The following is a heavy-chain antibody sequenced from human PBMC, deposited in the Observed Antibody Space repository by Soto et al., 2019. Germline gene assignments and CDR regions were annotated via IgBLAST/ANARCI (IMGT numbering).Heavy chain of an antibody. D-gene: IGHD2-2*01. J-gene: IGHJ3*02. V-gene: IGHV4-59*01. CDR3: ARINCSSTSCRRGDAFDI. Sequence: SETLSLTCTVSGGYISSYYWSWIRQPPGKGLEWIGYIYYSGSTNYNPSLKSRVTISVDTSKNQFSLKLSSVTAADTAVYYCARINCSSTSCRRGDAFDIWGQGTMVTVSS. CDR1: GGYISSYY. CDR2: IYYSGST.